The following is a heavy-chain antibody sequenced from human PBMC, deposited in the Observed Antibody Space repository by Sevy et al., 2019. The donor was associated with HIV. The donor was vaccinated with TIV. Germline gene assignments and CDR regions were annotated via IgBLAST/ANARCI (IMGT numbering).Heavy chain of an antibody. D-gene: IGHD2-15*01. CDR2: FSSNGGGT. CDR3: ARDRCSGGSCYYMDV. V-gene: IGHV3-64*01. CDR1: GFTFSSYA. J-gene: IGHJ6*03. Sequence: GESLKISCAASGFTFSSYAMHWVRQAPGKGLEYVSAFSSNGGGTYYATFVKGRLTISRDNSKNTLYLQMGSLRAEDMAVYYCARDRCSGGSCYYMDVWGKGTTVTVSS.